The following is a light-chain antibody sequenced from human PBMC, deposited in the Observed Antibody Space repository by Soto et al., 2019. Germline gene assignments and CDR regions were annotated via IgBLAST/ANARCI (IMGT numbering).Light chain of an antibody. Sequence: QSALTQPRSVSGSPGQSVTISCTGTSSDVGGYNYVSWYQQHPGKAPKLMIYDVSKRPSGVPDRFSGSKSGNTASLTISGAQDEDEDDYYCCSYAGSYYVFGTGTKLTVL. J-gene: IGLJ1*01. CDR3: CSYAGSYYV. CDR1: SSDVGGYNY. V-gene: IGLV2-11*01. CDR2: DVS.